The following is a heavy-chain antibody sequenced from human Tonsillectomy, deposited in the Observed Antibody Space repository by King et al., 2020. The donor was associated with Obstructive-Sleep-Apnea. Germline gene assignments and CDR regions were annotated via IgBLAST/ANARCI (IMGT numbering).Heavy chain of an antibody. CDR1: GGSISSYY. V-gene: IGHV4-59*01. CDR3: ARFTVTTGWFDP. J-gene: IGHJ5*02. Sequence: VQLQESGPGLVKPSETLSLTCTVSGGSISSYYWSWIRQPPGKGLEWIGYIYYSGSTNYNPSLKSRVTITVDTSKNQFSLKLSSETAADTAVYYCARFTVTTGWFDPWGQGTLVTVSS. CDR2: IYYSGST. D-gene: IGHD4-11*01.